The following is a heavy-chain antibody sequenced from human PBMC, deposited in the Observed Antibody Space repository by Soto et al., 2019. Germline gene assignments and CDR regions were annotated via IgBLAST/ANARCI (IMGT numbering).Heavy chain of an antibody. CDR2: INNDGSAA. V-gene: IGHV3-74*01. Sequence: ESLKVSCASSGFTFSSYWMNWVRQVPGKGLVWVSRINNDGSAATYADSVKGRFTISRDNAKNTVYLQMNSLGAEDTAVYYCVRDKPHNWFDPWGQGTPVTVSS. CDR3: VRDKPHNWFDP. J-gene: IGHJ5*02. CDR1: GFTFSSYW.